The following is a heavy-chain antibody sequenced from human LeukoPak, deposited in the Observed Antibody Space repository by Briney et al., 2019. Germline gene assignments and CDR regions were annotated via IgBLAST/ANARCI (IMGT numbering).Heavy chain of an antibody. CDR3: AGDYGGSSPFDY. Sequence: PGGSLRLSCAASGFTFNSYSMNWVRQVPGKGLEWVSSISSSSLSYIYYADSVKGRFTISRDNAKNSLYLQMNSLRAEDTAVYYCAGDYGGSSPFDYWGQGTLVTVSS. D-gene: IGHD4-23*01. J-gene: IGHJ4*02. V-gene: IGHV3-21*01. CDR2: ISSSSLSYI. CDR1: GFTFNSYS.